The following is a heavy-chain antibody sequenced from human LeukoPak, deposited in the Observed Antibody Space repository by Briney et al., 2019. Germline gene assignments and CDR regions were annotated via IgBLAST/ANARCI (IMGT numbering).Heavy chain of an antibody. Sequence: ASVKVSCKASGYTFTGYYMHWVRQAPGQGLEWMGWINPNSGGTNYAQKFQGRVTMTRDTSISTAYMELSRLRSDDMAVYYCARDCSSTSCSDDWFDPWGQGTLVTVSS. CDR3: ARDCSSTSCSDDWFDP. CDR1: GYTFTGYY. J-gene: IGHJ5*02. D-gene: IGHD2-2*01. CDR2: INPNSGGT. V-gene: IGHV1-2*02.